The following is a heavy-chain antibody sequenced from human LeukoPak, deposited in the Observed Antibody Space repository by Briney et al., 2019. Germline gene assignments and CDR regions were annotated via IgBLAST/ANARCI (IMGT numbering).Heavy chain of an antibody. J-gene: IGHJ4*02. CDR1: GFTFNNAW. V-gene: IGHV3-15*01. Sequence: PGGSLRLSCAASGFTFNNAWMSWVRQAPGKGLEWVGRIKSKTDGGTIDYAAPVKGRFTISRDDSKNTLYLQMNSLRAEDTAVYYCAPLGPNDFWSGSAYWGQGTLVTVSS. CDR3: APLGPNDFWSGSAY. CDR2: IKSKTDGGTI. D-gene: IGHD3-3*01.